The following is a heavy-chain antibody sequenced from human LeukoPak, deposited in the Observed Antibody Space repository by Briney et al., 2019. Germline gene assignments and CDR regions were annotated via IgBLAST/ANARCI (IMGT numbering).Heavy chain of an antibody. CDR3: AKYGDILTGYPYYFDY. J-gene: IGHJ4*02. V-gene: IGHV3-23*01. D-gene: IGHD3-9*01. CDR2: ISGSGGST. Sequence: GGSLRLSCAASGFTFSSYAMSWVRQAPGKGLEWVSDISGSGGSTYYADSVKGRFTISRDNSKNTLYLQMNSLRAEDTAVYYCAKYGDILTGYPYYFDYWGQGTLVTVSS. CDR1: GFTFSSYA.